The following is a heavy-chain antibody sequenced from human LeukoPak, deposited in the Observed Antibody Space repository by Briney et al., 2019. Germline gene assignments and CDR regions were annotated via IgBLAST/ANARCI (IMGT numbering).Heavy chain of an antibody. D-gene: IGHD1-1*01. V-gene: IGHV3-48*04. CDR2: ISSSSSTI. J-gene: IGHJ3*02. CDR1: GFTFSSYS. Sequence: GGSLRLSCAASGFTFSSYSMNWVRQAPGKGLEWVSYISSSSSTIYYADSVKGRFTISRDNAKNSLYLQMNGLRAEDTAVYYCARKLHDAFDIWGQGTMVTVSS. CDR3: ARKLHDAFDI.